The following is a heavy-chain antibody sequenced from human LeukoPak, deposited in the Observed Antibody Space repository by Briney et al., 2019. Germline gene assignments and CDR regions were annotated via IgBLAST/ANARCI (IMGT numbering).Heavy chain of an antibody. CDR3: AADYRSSGYNYYYYYMDV. CDR2: IVVGSGNT. CDR1: GFTFSSSA. Sequence: ASVKVSCKASGFTFSSSAMQWVRQARGQRLEWIGWIVVGSGNTNYAQKFQERVTITRDMSTSTAYMELSSLRSEDTAVYYCAADYRSSGYNYYYYYMDVWGKGTTVTISS. D-gene: IGHD3-22*01. V-gene: IGHV1-58*02. J-gene: IGHJ6*03.